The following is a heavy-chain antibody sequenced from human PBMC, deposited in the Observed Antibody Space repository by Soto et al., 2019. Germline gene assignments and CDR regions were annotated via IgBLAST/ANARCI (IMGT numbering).Heavy chain of an antibody. J-gene: IGHJ5*02. CDR2: IIPIFGTA. Sequence: QVQLVQSGAEVKKPGSSVKVSCKASRGTFSSYAISWVRQAPGQGLEWMGGIIPIFGTANYAQKFQGRVTITADESTSTAYMELSSLRSEDTAVYYCARSRYSSSWYPNWFDPWGQGTLVTVSS. D-gene: IGHD6-13*01. CDR1: RGTFSSYA. V-gene: IGHV1-69*01. CDR3: ARSRYSSSWYPNWFDP.